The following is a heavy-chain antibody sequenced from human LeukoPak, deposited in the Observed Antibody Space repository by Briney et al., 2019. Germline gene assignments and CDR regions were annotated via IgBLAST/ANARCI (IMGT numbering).Heavy chain of an antibody. Sequence: GGSLRLSCAASGFTFSSYSMNWVRQAPGKGLEWVSAISGSGGSTYYADSVKGRFTISRENSKNTLYLQMNSLRAEDTAVYYCAKDSSGWYDSKLLSYWGQGTLVTVSS. J-gene: IGHJ4*02. CDR2: ISGSGGST. CDR1: GFTFSSYS. D-gene: IGHD6-19*01. CDR3: AKDSSGWYDSKLLSY. V-gene: IGHV3-23*01.